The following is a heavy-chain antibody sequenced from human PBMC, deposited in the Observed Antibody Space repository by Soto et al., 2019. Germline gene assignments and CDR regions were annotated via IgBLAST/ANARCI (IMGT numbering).Heavy chain of an antibody. D-gene: IGHD4-17*01. CDR3: AVYGYGVSAAAY. J-gene: IGHJ4*02. CDR1: GLTFRNDW. CDR2: INQDGSER. V-gene: IGHV3-7*03. Sequence: QTGGSLRLSCAGSGLTFRNDWLSWVRQAPGKGLEWVANINQDGSERYYVDSVRGRFTISRDNVENSLYLQLNSLRPEDTAVYYCAVYGYGVSAAAYWGQGXLVTVYS.